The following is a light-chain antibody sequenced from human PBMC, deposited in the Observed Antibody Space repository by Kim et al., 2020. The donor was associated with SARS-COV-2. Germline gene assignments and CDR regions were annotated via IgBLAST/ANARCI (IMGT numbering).Light chain of an antibody. CDR3: QQDNDWPRT. CDR2: GAS. Sequence: EIVMTKSPATLSVSPGERATLSCRASQSVNSNLAWYQQKPGQAPRLLVYGASIRATGIPARFSGSGSGTEFTLTVSSLQSEDFAVYYCQQDNDWPRTFGQGTKLEIK. CDR1: QSVNSN. J-gene: IGKJ2*01. V-gene: IGKV3-15*01.